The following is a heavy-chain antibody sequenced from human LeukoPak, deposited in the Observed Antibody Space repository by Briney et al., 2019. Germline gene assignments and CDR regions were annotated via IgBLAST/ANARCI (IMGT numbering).Heavy chain of an antibody. D-gene: IGHD2-15*01. CDR2: VYYSGST. Sequence: PSETLCPSPTVSGGSITSFNCSWIRQPPGKGLEWIGYVYYSGSTNYNPALKSRAYISVDTSMNQYSLKLRSVTAADTAVYYCVRADGRGSWRTWGPGALVTVSS. J-gene: IGHJ5*02. CDR3: VRADGRGSWRT. V-gene: IGHV4-59*01. CDR1: GGSITSFN.